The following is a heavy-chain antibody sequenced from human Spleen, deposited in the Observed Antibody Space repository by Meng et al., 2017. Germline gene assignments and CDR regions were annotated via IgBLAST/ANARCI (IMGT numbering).Heavy chain of an antibody. J-gene: IGHJ5*02. Sequence: QPQLQESCPGLVKPSEALSLTCSVSGGSISTSGYYWGWIRQPPGKGLEWFGSIGHSGITYYTPSLKSRVTVSIDTSKSQFSLKLTSVTAADTAVYYCVRSSGWVRTGFDPWGQGTLVTVSS. CDR2: IGHSGIT. D-gene: IGHD6-19*01. CDR1: GGSISTSGYY. CDR3: VRSSGWVRTGFDP. V-gene: IGHV4-39*01.